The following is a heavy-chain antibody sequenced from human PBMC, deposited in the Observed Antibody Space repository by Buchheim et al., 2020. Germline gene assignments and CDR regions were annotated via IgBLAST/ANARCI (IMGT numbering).Heavy chain of an antibody. J-gene: IGHJ4*02. CDR2: IAYSGTT. CDR3: ARGGGDILTGYSLTFDY. V-gene: IGHV4-31*03. D-gene: IGHD3-9*01. Sequence: QVQLQESGPGLVKPSQTLSLTCTVSGGSISGGGDYWTWIRQHPGKGLEWIGYIAYSGTTYYNPSLKGRVIMSVDTSKNQFSLKLSSVTAAYTAVYYCARGGGDILTGYSLTFDYWGQGTL. CDR1: GGSISGGGDY.